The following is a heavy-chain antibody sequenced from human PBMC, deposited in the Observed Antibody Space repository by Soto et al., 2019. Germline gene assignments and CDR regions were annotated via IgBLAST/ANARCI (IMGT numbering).Heavy chain of an antibody. J-gene: IGHJ6*02. V-gene: IGHV1-69*01. Sequence: QVQVVQSGVEVRRPGSSVKVSCKASGDTFKNCVISWVRQAPGQGLEWMGGIIHLFGTTDFAQRLQGSLTITTDESTTTAYMELSRLRSEDTATYYCAAELGFGKLSVVWGQGTTVIVSS. D-gene: IGHD3-10*01. CDR2: IIHLFGTT. CDR1: GDTFKNCV. CDR3: AAELGFGKLSVV.